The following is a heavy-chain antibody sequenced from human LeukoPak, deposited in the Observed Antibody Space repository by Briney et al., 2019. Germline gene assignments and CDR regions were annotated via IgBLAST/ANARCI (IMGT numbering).Heavy chain of an antibody. D-gene: IGHD3-10*01. CDR2: ISSSSSYI. Sequence: GGSLRLSCAASGFTFSSYSMNWVRQAPGKGLEWVSSISSSSSYIDYADSVKGRFTIYRDNAKNSLYLQMNSLRAEDTAVYYCAREGVLLWFGEYFDYWGQGTLVTVSS. J-gene: IGHJ4*02. CDR1: GFTFSSYS. CDR3: AREGVLLWFGEYFDY. V-gene: IGHV3-21*01.